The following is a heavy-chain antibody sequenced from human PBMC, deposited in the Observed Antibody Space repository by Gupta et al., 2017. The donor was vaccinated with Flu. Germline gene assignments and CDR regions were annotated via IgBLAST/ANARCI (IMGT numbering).Heavy chain of an antibody. J-gene: IGHJ3*02. CDR3: ARVPYYDSSGYYPRDAFDI. Sequence: IGEINHSGSTNYNPSLKSRVTISVDTSKNQFSLKLSSVTAADTAVYYCARVPYYDSSGYYPRDAFDIWGQGTMVTVSS. CDR2: INHSGST. V-gene: IGHV4-34*01. D-gene: IGHD3-22*01.